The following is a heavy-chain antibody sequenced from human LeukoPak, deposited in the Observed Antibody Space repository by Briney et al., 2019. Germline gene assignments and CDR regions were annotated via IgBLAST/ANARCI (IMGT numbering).Heavy chain of an antibody. V-gene: IGHV5-51*01. D-gene: IGHD5-12*01. Sequence: ESLKISCKGSGYSFTSYWIGWVRQMPGKGLEWMGIIYPGDSDTRYSPSFQGQVTISADKSISTAYLQWSSLKASDTAMYYCARLYNIVPTISYYMDVWGKGTTVTVSS. CDR3: ARLYNIVPTISYYMDV. J-gene: IGHJ6*03. CDR2: IYPGDSDT. CDR1: GYSFTSYW.